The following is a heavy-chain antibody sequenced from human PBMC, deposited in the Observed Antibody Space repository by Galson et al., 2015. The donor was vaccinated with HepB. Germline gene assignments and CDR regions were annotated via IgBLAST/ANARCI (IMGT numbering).Heavy chain of an antibody. CDR2: IYYSGST. V-gene: IGHV4-59*01. J-gene: IGHJ2*01. CDR1: GGSISSYY. CDR3: ARDPAYTSSSQSGPPNYWYFDL. Sequence: SETLSLTCTVSGGSISSYYWSWIRQPPGKGLEWIGYIYYSGSTNYNPSLKSRVTISVDTSKNQFSLKLSSVTAADTAVYYCARDPAYTSSSQSGPPNYWYFDLWGRGTLVTVSS. D-gene: IGHD6-6*01.